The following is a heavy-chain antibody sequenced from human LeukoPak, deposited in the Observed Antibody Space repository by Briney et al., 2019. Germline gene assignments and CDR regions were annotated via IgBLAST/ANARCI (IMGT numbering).Heavy chain of an antibody. CDR3: ARAPMIVVVFPPRLDF. V-gene: IGHV1-2*02. CDR1: GYTVTAYY. D-gene: IGHD3-22*01. J-gene: IGHJ4*02. CDR2: INPNTGGT. Sequence: GASVKVSCKTSGYTVTAYYMHLVLQAPGQGLEWMGWINPNTGGTNYAQKFQGRVTMTSDTSISTAYMELSSLKSDDTAMYYCARAPMIVVVFPPRLDFWGQGTLVTVSS.